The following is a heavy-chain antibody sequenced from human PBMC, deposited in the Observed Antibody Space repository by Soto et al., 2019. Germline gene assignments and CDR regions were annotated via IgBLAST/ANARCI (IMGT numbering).Heavy chain of an antibody. D-gene: IGHD1-26*01. CDR2: NRNKANSYST. CDR3: ARFSGSYTRGLDY. V-gene: IGHV3-72*01. CDR1: GFTFSDHY. Sequence: GGSLRLSCAASGFTFSDHYMDWVRQAPGKGLEWVGRNRNKANSYSTEYAASVKGRFTISRDESKNSLYLQMNSLKTEDTAVYYCARFSGSYTRGLDYWGQGTLVTVSS. J-gene: IGHJ4*02.